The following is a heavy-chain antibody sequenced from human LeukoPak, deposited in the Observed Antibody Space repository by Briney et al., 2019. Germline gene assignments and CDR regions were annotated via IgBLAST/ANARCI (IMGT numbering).Heavy chain of an antibody. Sequence: ASVKVSCKASGYTFTGYYMHWVRQAPGQGLEWMGWINPNSGGTNYAQKFQGRVTMTTDTSTSTAYMELRSLRSDDTAVYYCARLLGYYDILTGYQTFDYWGQGTLVTVSS. CDR1: GYTFTGYY. CDR3: ARLLGYYDILTGYQTFDY. D-gene: IGHD3-9*01. J-gene: IGHJ4*02. V-gene: IGHV1-2*02. CDR2: INPNSGGT.